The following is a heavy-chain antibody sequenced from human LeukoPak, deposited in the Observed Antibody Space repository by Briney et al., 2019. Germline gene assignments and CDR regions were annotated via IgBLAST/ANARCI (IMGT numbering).Heavy chain of an antibody. V-gene: IGHV4-39*01. CDR3: ARLDSGDYFFDY. CDR1: GGSISSGNYY. J-gene: IGHJ4*02. D-gene: IGHD4-17*01. Sequence: SETLSLTCTVSGGSISSGNYYWGWIRQPPGKGLEWLGTVFYSGTTYYNPSLKSRVTISVDTSMNQFSLGLSSVTAADTAVYYCARLDSGDYFFDYWGQGTLVTVSS. CDR2: VFYSGTT.